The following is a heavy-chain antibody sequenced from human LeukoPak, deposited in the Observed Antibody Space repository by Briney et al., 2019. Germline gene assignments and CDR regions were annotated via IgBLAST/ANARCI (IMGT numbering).Heavy chain of an antibody. CDR3: AKDHSSAWHLDY. CDR1: GFTFRSFG. J-gene: IGHJ4*02. D-gene: IGHD6-19*01. CDR2: ISHDGDGK. V-gene: IGHV3-30*18. Sequence: GRSLRLSCAASGFTFRSFGMQWVRQVPGQGLEWVALISHDGDGKYYADSVKGRFTISRDNSKNTLYLQMDSLGAEDTAVYYCAKDHSSAWHLDYWGQGTLVTVSS.